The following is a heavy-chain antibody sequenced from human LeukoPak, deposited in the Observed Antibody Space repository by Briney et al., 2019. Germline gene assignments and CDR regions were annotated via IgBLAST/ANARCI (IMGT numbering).Heavy chain of an antibody. Sequence: PGGSLRLSCAASAFTFSSYAMSWVRQAPGKGLEWVSAISGSGGSTYYADSVKGRLTISRDNSKNTLYLQMNSLRAEDTAIYYCAKPYSSSRSWGQGTLVTVSS. J-gene: IGHJ5*02. V-gene: IGHV3-23*01. D-gene: IGHD6-13*01. CDR2: ISGSGGST. CDR1: AFTFSSYA. CDR3: AKPYSSSRS.